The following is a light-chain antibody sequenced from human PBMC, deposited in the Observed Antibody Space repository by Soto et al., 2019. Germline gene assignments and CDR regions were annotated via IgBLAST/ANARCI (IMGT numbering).Light chain of an antibody. J-gene: IGLJ2*01. CDR2: GNS. CDR1: SSNIGAGYD. CDR3: QSYDSSLSGSVV. Sequence: QSVLTQPPSVSGAPGQRVTISCTGSSSNIGAGYDVHWCQQLPGTAPKLLIYGNSNRPSGVPDRFSGSKSGTSASLAITGLQAEDEADYYCQSYDSSLSGSVVFGGGT. V-gene: IGLV1-40*01.